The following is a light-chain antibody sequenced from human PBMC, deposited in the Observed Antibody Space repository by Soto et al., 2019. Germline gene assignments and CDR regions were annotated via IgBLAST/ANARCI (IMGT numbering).Light chain of an antibody. CDR1: SSNIGAGFD. V-gene: IGLV1-40*01. Sequence: QSVLTQPPSVSGAAGQRFTISCTGSSSNIGAGFDVHWYQQLPGTAPKLLIYGNSNRPSGVPDRFSGSRSGTSASLAITGLQAEDEADYYCQSYDSSLTGSKVFGSGTKVTVL. CDR2: GNS. J-gene: IGLJ1*01. CDR3: QSYDSSLTGSKV.